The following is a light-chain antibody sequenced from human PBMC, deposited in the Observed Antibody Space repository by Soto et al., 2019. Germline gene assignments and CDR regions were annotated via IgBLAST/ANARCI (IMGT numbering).Light chain of an antibody. CDR1: SSDIGGYNF. Sequence: QSALTQPASVSGSPGQSITISCTGTSSDIGGYNFVSWYQQHPGKAPLLMIYDVSNRPSGVSNRFSGSKSGNTASLTISGLQAEDEADYYCSSYTTSSLVFGGGTKVTVL. CDR2: DVS. J-gene: IGLJ2*01. V-gene: IGLV2-14*03. CDR3: SSYTTSSLV.